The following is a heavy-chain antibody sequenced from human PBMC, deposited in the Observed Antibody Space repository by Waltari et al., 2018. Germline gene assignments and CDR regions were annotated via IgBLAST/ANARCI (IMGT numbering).Heavy chain of an antibody. Sequence: QLQLQESGPGLVKPSETLSLTCTVSGGSISSSSYYWGWIRQPPGKGLEWIGSIYYSACTYYNPSLKSRVTISVDSSKNQFSLKLSSVTAADTAVYYCARPHPEDARVDYWGQGTLVTVSS. CDR1: GGSISSSSYY. J-gene: IGHJ4*02. CDR3: ARPHPEDARVDY. V-gene: IGHV4-39*01. CDR2: IYYSACT.